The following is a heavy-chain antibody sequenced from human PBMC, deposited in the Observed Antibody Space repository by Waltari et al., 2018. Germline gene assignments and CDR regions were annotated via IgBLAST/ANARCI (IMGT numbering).Heavy chain of an antibody. CDR2: INHDGSGK. CDR3: ATSLDAAGND. CDR1: GFTFSSSW. V-gene: IGHV3-7*01. J-gene: IGHJ4*02. Sequence: EVQLVESGGGLVQTGGSLRLSCAASGFTFSSSWMRWVRQAPGKGLEWLANINHDGSGKFFLGSVKGRFTISRDNAKNSVYLQMNSLTGEDTAVYYCATSLDAAGNDWGQGTLVTVSS. D-gene: IGHD5-18*01.